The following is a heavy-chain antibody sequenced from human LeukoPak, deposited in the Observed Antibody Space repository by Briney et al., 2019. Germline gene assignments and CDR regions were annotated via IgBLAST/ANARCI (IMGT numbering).Heavy chain of an antibody. V-gene: IGHV3-21*04. CDR3: AKDYYYDSSGYYSGLDDY. CDR1: GFTFSSYS. Sequence: AGGSLRLSCAASGFTFSSYSMNWVRQAPGKGLEWVSSISSSSSYIYYADSVKGRFSISRDNSKNTLYLQMNSLRAEDTAVYYCAKDYYYDSSGYYSGLDDYWGQGTLVTVSS. J-gene: IGHJ4*02. CDR2: ISSSSSYI. D-gene: IGHD3-22*01.